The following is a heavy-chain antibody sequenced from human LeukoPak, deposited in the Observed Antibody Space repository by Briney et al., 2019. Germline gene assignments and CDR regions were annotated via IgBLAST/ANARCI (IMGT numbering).Heavy chain of an antibody. Sequence: SETLSLSCTAFGGSISNSSQYWVRIRQPPGEGLEWIGSIYFSGSTYYSPSLKSRVTISVDPSTNQFSLKLSSVTAADTAEYYYARHQRLGLFDNWGQGTLVTVSS. V-gene: IGHV4-39*01. J-gene: IGHJ4*02. D-gene: IGHD6-25*01. CDR1: GGSISNSSQY. CDR3: ARHQRLGLFDN. CDR2: IYFSGST.